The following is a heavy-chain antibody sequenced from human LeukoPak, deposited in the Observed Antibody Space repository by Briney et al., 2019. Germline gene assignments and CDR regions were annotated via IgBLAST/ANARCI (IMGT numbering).Heavy chain of an antibody. Sequence: GESLQISCKGSRYSFTSYWIAWVRQMPGKGLEWMGIIYPGNSDTRYSPSFQGQVTFSADKSISTAYLQWSSLRASDTAMYYCARVIYFDSSGYSTYYHRMDVWGQGTTVTVSS. V-gene: IGHV5-51*01. J-gene: IGHJ6*02. D-gene: IGHD3-22*01. CDR2: IYPGNSDT. CDR3: ARVIYFDSSGYSTYYHRMDV. CDR1: RYSFTSYW.